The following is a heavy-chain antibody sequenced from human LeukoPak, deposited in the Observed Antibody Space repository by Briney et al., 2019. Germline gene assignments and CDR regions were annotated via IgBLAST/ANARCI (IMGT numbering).Heavy chain of an antibody. J-gene: IGHJ4*02. CDR2: ISSSSSTI. CDR3: ARFGVVIFNKFDY. V-gene: IGHV3-48*01. Sequence: GGSLRLSCAASGFTFSSYSMNWVRQAPGKGLEWVSYISSSSSTIYYAVSVKGRFTISRDNAKNSLYLQMNSLRAEDTAVYYCARFGVVIFNKFDYWGQGTLVTVSS. CDR1: GFTFSSYS. D-gene: IGHD3-3*01.